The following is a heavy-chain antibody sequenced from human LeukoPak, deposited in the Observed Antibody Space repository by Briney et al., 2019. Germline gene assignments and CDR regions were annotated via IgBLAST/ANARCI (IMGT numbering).Heavy chain of an antibody. D-gene: IGHD2-2*01. CDR1: GGTFLRHD. CDR2: ILALFGTA. Sequence: GASVKVSCQACGGTFLRHDISWVGQAPGKGIEWMGGILALFGTAKNAQKFHGKVTITADKSTSTAYMELSSLRSEDTGVDYCASARTYIVVVPATLRNDYFDYWGQGTLVTVSS. V-gene: IGHV1-69*06. CDR3: ASARTYIVVVPATLRNDYFDY. J-gene: IGHJ4*02.